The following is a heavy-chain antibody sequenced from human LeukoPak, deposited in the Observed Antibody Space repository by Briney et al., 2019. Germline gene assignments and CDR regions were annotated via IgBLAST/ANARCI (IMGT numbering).Heavy chain of an antibody. CDR1: GLSLSTSGMC. CDR3: ARMHLGYCSGGSCLEAAADGMDV. J-gene: IGHJ6*02. V-gene: IGHV2-70*11. Sequence: ESGPTLVNPTQTLTLTCTFSGLSLSTSGMCVSWIRQPPGKALEWLARIDWDDDKYYSTSLKTRLTISKDTSKNQVVLTMTNMDPVDTATYYCARMHLGYCSGGSCLEAAADGMDVWGQGTTVTVSS. D-gene: IGHD2-15*01. CDR2: IDWDDDK.